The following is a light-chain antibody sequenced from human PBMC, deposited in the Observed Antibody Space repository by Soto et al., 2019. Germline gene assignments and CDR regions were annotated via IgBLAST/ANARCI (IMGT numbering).Light chain of an antibody. V-gene: IGKV3-11*01. CDR3: QQYNYSPWT. J-gene: IGKJ1*01. Sequence: EIVLTQSPATLSLSPGERATLSCRASQSVGSYLAWYQQKPGQAPRLLIYDASNRATGIPDRFSGGGSGTDFTLTISRLEPEDFAVYYCQQYNYSPWTYGQGTKVDIK. CDR2: DAS. CDR1: QSVGSY.